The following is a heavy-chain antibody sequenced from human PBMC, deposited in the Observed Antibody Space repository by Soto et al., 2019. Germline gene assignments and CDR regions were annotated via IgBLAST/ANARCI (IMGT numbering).Heavy chain of an antibody. CDR1: GLTVSHNY. J-gene: IGHJ6*02. CDR2: LYTEGTT. CDR3: VRPRPSGENYGMDV. Sequence: GSLRLSCVASGLTVSHNYMAWVRQAPEMGLEWVSILYTEGTTYYTDSVKGRFTISRDSSKNTLFLQMDSLRAEDTAVYYCVRPRPSGENYGMDVWGQGTTVTVSS. D-gene: IGHD3-10*01. V-gene: IGHV3-53*01.